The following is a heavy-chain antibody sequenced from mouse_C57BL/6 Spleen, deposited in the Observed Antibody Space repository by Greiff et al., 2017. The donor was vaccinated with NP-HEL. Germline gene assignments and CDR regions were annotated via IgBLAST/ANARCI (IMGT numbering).Heavy chain of an antibody. CDR2: IDPSDSYT. CDR1: GYTFTSYW. Sequence: VQLQQSGAELVMPGASVKLSCKASGYTFTSYWMHWVKQRPGQGLEWIGEIDPSDSYTNYNQKFKGKSTLTVDKSSSPAYMQLSSLTSEDSAVYYCARQGDDGSSYPDYWGQGTTLTVSS. CDR3: ARQGDDGSSYPDY. V-gene: IGHV1-69*01. J-gene: IGHJ2*01. D-gene: IGHD1-1*01.